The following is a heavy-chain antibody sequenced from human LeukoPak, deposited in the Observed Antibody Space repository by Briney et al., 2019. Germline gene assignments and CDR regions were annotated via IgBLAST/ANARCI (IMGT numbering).Heavy chain of an antibody. Sequence: PSETLSLTCTVSGGSISSGSYYWGWIRQPPGKGLEWIGSIYYSGSTYYNPSLKSRVTISVDTSKNQFSLKLSSVTAADTAVYYCACHRVGATAFYYFDYWGQGTLVTVSS. CDR1: GGSISSGSYY. J-gene: IGHJ4*02. V-gene: IGHV4-39*01. CDR2: IYYSGST. D-gene: IGHD1-26*01. CDR3: ACHRVGATAFYYFDY.